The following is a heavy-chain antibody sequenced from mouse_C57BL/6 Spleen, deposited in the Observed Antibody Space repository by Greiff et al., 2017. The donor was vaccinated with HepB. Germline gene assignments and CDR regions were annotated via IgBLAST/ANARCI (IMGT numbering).Heavy chain of an antibody. J-gene: IGHJ2*01. D-gene: IGHD1-2*01. CDR1: GFTFSSYA. CDR2: ISDGGSYT. V-gene: IGHV5-4*01. Sequence: EVQLVESGGGLVKPGGSLKLSCAASGFTFSSYAMSWVRQTPEKRLEWVATISDGGSYTYYPDNVKGRFTISRDNAKNNLYLQMSHLKSEDTAMYYCARDHGTYYFDYWGQGTTLTVSS. CDR3: ARDHGTYYFDY.